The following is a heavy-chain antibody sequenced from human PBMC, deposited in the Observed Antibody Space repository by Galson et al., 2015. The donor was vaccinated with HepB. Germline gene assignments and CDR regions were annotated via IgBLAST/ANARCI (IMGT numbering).Heavy chain of an antibody. CDR3: TRTGITVAVFDY. J-gene: IGHJ4*02. D-gene: IGHD6-19*01. CDR2: IRSKANTYAT. CDR1: GFTFSAST. V-gene: IGHV3-73*01. Sequence: CLRRGCAACGFTFSASTIHWVRQASGKGLEWVGRIRSKANTYATTDAASMKGRFTIARDDSKNTAYLQMSSLKTEDTAVYYCTRTGITVAVFDYWGQGTLVTVSS.